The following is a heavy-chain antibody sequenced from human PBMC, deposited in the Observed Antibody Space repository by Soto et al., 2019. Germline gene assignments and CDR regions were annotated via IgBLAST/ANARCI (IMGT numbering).Heavy chain of an antibody. CDR1: GYTFSSSA. CDR3: ARDTGDEAFDV. D-gene: IGHD7-27*01. V-gene: IGHV1-3*01. J-gene: IGHJ4*02. CDR2: INAGYGNT. Sequence: ASVKVSCKAPGYTFSSSAMHWVRQAPGQRLEWMGWINAGYGNTKSSQKFQDRVTISRDTSASTAYMELTSLRSEDTAVYYCARDTGDEAFDVWGQGNLVTVSS.